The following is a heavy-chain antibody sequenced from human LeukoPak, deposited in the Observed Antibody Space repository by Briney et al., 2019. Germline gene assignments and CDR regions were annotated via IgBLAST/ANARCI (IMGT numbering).Heavy chain of an antibody. V-gene: IGHV3-23*01. CDR1: GFTFSSYA. CDR2: ISGSGGST. Sequence: GGSLRLSCAASGFTFSSYAMSWVRQAPGKGLEWVSAISGSGGSTYYADSVKGRFTISRDDSKNALYLQMNSLRAEDTAVYYCAKGIIGSYSSGSLVFDYWGQGTLVTVSS. CDR3: AKGIIGSYSSGSLVFDY. J-gene: IGHJ4*02. D-gene: IGHD6-19*01.